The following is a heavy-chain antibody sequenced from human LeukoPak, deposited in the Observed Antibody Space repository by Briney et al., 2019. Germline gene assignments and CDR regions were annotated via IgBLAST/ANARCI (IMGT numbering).Heavy chain of an antibody. D-gene: IGHD3-22*01. CDR3: AKSNAYDSSGYSDGGMDV. V-gene: IGHV3-9*01. CDR1: GFTFDDYA. J-gene: IGHJ6*02. Sequence: PGRSLRLSCAASGFTFDDYAMDWVRQAPGKGLEWVSCISWNSGSIGYADSVKGRFTISRDNAKNSLYLQMNSLRAEDTALYYCAKSNAYDSSGYSDGGMDVWGQGTTVTVSS. CDR2: ISWNSGSI.